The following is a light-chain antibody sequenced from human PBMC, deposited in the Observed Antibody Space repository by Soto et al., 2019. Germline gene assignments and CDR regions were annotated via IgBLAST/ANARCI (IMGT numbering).Light chain of an antibody. J-gene: IGKJ2*01. Sequence: EIVLTQSPGTLSLSPGQRATLSCRASQSVSSSYLAWYQHKCGQAPRLLMFGTGSRATGIPDRFRGTGSGTDFTLIVNKLEPEDFAVYYCQQYSSTPHTFXQGTKADIK. V-gene: IGKV3-20*01. CDR2: GTG. CDR1: QSVSSSY. CDR3: QQYSSTPHT.